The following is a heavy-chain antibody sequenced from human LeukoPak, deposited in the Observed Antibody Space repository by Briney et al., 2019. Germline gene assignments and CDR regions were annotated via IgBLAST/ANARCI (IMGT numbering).Heavy chain of an antibody. Sequence: GGSLRLSCAASGFTFSSYGMHWVRQAPGKGLEWVAFIRYDGSNKYYADSVKGRFTISRDNSKNTLYLQMNSLRAEDTAVYYCAKVRVVGDYNWFFDLWGRGTLVTVSS. V-gene: IGHV3-30*02. CDR1: GFTFSSYG. CDR3: AKVRVVGDYNWFFDL. J-gene: IGHJ2*01. CDR2: IRYDGSNK. D-gene: IGHD4-17*01.